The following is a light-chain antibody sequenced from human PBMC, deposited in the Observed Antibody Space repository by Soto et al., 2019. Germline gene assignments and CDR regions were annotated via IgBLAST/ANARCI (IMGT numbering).Light chain of an antibody. V-gene: IGKV1-5*01. Sequence: DIQMTQSPSTLSASVGDRVTITCRASQSISSWLAWYQQKPWKAPKLLIYDASSLESGAPSRFSGSGSGTDFTLTISSLQPDDFATYYCQQYNSYSPTFGQGTKVEIK. CDR3: QQYNSYSPT. J-gene: IGKJ1*01. CDR1: QSISSW. CDR2: DAS.